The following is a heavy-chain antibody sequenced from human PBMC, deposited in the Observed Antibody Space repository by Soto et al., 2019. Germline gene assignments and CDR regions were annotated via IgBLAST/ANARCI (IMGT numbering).Heavy chain of an antibody. D-gene: IGHD2-2*01. J-gene: IGHJ5*02. CDR1: GFTFSSYG. V-gene: IGHV3-30*18. Sequence: VQLVESGGGVVQPGRSLRLSCAASGFTFSSYGMHWVRQAPGKGLEWVAVISYDGSNKYYADSVKGRFTISRDNSKNTLYLQMNSLRAEDTAVYYCAKRGMGCSSTSCHRNWFDPWGQGTLVTVSS. CDR2: ISYDGSNK. CDR3: AKRGMGCSSTSCHRNWFDP.